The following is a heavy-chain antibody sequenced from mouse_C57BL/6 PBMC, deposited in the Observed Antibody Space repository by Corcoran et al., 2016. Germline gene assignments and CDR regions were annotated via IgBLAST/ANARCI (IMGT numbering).Heavy chain of an antibody. J-gene: IGHJ1*03. CDR1: GFSLSTFGMG. D-gene: IGHD2-12*01. CDR2: IWWDDDK. Sequence: QVTLKESGPGILQPSQTLSLTCSFSGFSLSTFGMGVGWIRQPSGKGLEWLAHIWWDDDKYYNPALKSRLTISKDTSQNQVFLKIANVDTADTATYYCASYYSHYWYFDVWGTGTTVTVSS. V-gene: IGHV8-8*01. CDR3: ASYYSHYWYFDV.